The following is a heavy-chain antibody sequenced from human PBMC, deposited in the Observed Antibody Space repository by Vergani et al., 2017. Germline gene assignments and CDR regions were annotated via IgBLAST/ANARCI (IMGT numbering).Heavy chain of an antibody. Sequence: QVQLQESGPGLVKPSETLSLTCTVSGGPISSYYWSWIRQPPGKGLEWIGYIYYSGSTNYNPSLKSRVTISVDTSKNQFSLKLSSVTAADTAVYYCARSVGSGSYDDYWGQGTLVTVSS. CDR2: IYYSGST. V-gene: IGHV4-59*01. CDR3: ARSVGSGSYDDY. D-gene: IGHD3-10*01. CDR1: GGPISSYY. J-gene: IGHJ4*02.